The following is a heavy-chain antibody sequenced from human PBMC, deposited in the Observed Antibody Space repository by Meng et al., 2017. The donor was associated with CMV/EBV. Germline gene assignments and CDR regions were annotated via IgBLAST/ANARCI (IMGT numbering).Heavy chain of an antibody. Sequence: GESLKISCAASGFTFSSYAMHWVRQAPGKGLEWVAVISYDGSNKYYADSVKGRFTISRDSSKNTLYLQMNSLRAEDTAVYYCAKGRGGITIFGVVDGLDYWGQGTLVTVSS. V-gene: IGHV3-30*04. D-gene: IGHD3-3*01. J-gene: IGHJ4*02. CDR3: AKGRGGITIFGVVDGLDY. CDR1: GFTFSSYA. CDR2: ISYDGSNK.